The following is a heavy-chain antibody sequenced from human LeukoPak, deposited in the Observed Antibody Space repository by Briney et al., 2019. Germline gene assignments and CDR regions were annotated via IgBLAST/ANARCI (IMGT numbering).Heavy chain of an antibody. CDR2: ISAYNTNT. V-gene: IGHV1-18*04. CDR3: ARVVVGESVVPIAGYFDY. J-gene: IGHJ4*02. Sequence: ASVKVSCKASGYTFTSYYMHWVRQAPGQGLEWMGWISAYNTNTNYAQNLQGRVTMTTDTSTSTAYTELRSLRSDDTAVYYCARVVVGESVVPIAGYFDYWGQGTLVIVSS. D-gene: IGHD2-2*01. CDR1: GYTFTSYY.